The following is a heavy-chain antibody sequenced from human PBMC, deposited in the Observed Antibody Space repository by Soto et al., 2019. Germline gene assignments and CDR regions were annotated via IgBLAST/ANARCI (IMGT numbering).Heavy chain of an antibody. CDR3: AKDDVAYSSSRGRLGSFDP. Sequence: EVQLLESGGGLVQPGGSLRLSCAASGFTFSSYAMSWVRKAPGKWLEWVSAISNSGGNTYYKDSVKGRFTISRDNSKNTLYLPMSSLRAEDTAVYFCAKDDVAYSSSRGRLGSFDPWGQGTLVTVSS. V-gene: IGHV3-23*01. CDR1: GFTFSSYA. CDR2: ISNSGGNT. J-gene: IGHJ5*02. D-gene: IGHD6-19*01.